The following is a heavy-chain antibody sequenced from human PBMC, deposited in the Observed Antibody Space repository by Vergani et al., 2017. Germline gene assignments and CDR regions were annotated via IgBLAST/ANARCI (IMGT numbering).Heavy chain of an antibody. D-gene: IGHD3-10*01. V-gene: IGHV1-69*02. CDR1: GGTFSSYT. CDR2: IIPILGIA. Sequence: QVQLVQSGAEVKKPGSSVKVSCKASGGTFSSYTISWVRQAPGQGLEWMGRIIPILGIANYAQKFQGRVTMTADKSTSTAYMELSSLRAEDTAVYYCASWWGGVIPIGPLGYWGEGTLVTVSS. CDR3: ASWWGGVIPIGPLGY. J-gene: IGHJ4*02.